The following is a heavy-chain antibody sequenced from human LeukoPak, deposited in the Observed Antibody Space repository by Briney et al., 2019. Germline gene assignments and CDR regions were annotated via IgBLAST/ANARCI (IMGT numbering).Heavy chain of an antibody. Sequence: PGGSLRLSCAASGFTFSSYAMHWVRQAPGKGLEWVAVISYDGSNKYYADSVKGRFIISRDNSKNTLYLQMNSLRAEDTAVYYCARSPASSWYESLNIYYYYYYGMDVWGKGTTVTVSS. CDR2: ISYDGSNK. J-gene: IGHJ6*04. CDR1: GFTFSSYA. V-gene: IGHV3-30*04. CDR3: ARSPASSWYESLNIYYYYYYGMDV. D-gene: IGHD6-13*01.